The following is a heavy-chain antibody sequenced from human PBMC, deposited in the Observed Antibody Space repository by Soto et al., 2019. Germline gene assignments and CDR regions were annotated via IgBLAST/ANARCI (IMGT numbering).Heavy chain of an antibody. V-gene: IGHV4-59*08. CDR2: VHHSWGS. CDR1: GGSISSYY. J-gene: IGHJ6*02. Sequence: SETLSLTCTVSGGSISSYYWSWFRQSPGKRMEWIGYVHHSWGSSYNPSLQSRVAISLATSKSQFSLRVTSVTATDTAVYYCARQGFGPLHGLVDVWGQGTTVTVSS. D-gene: IGHD3-10*01. CDR3: ARQGFGPLHGLVDV.